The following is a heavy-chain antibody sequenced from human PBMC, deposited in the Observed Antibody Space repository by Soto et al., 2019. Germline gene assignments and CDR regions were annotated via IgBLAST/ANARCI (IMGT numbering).Heavy chain of an antibody. CDR2: INHSGST. D-gene: IGHD6-6*01. CDR3: AIGHDYSSSSSYFDY. CDR1: GGSFSGYY. V-gene: IGHV4-34*01. Sequence: SETLSLTCAVYGGSFSGYYWSWIRQPPGKGLEWIGEINHSGSTNYNPSLKSRVTISVDTSKNQFSLKLSSVTAADTAVYYCAIGHDYSSSSSYFDYWGQGTLVTVS. J-gene: IGHJ4*02.